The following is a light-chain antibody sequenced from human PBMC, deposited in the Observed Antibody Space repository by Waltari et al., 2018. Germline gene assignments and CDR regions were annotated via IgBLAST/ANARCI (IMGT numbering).Light chain of an antibody. CDR3: LQHNTYPLT. J-gene: IGKJ4*01. CDR2: AAS. CDR1: RAIRND. Sequence: DIQMTQSPSSLSASVGDRVIITCRASRAIRNDLAWYQQRPGEVPKRLIFAASNLQSGAQSRFSGWGSETEFTLTSSSLQPEDLATYYCLQHNTYPLTFGGGTKVEFK. V-gene: IGKV1-17*01.